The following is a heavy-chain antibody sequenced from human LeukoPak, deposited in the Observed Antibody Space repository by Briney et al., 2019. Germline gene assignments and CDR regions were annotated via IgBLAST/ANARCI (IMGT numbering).Heavy chain of an antibody. J-gene: IGHJ6*03. CDR2: IWYDGSNK. CDR3: ARGRAGIAAAGDMDV. V-gene: IGHV3-33*01. CDR1: GFTFSSYG. D-gene: IGHD6-13*01. Sequence: PGGSQRLSCAASGFTFSSYGMHWVRQAPGKGLEWVAVIWYDGSNKYYADSVKGRFTISRDNSKNTLYLQMNSLRAEDTAVYYCARGRAGIAAAGDMDVWGKGTTVTVSS.